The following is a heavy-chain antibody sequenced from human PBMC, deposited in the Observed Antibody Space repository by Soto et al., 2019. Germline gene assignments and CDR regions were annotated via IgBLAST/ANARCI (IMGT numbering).Heavy chain of an antibody. V-gene: IGHV1-69*13. J-gene: IGHJ3*02. D-gene: IGHD3-22*01. CDR3: ARNPNYYDSSGYYPFSAFDI. CDR1: GGTFSSYA. Sequence: SVKVSCKASGGTFSSYAISWVRQAPGQGLEWMGGIIPIFGTANYAQKFQGRVTITADESTSTAYMEISSLRSEGTAVYYCARNPNYYDSSGYYPFSAFDIWGQGTMVTVSS. CDR2: IIPIFGTA.